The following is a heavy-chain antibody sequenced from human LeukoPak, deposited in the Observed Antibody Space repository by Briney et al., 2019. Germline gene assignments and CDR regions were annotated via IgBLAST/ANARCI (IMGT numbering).Heavy chain of an antibody. CDR1: GASISSSNYY. D-gene: IGHD5-12*01. V-gene: IGHV4-39*07. J-gene: IGHJ6*03. Sequence: PSETVSLTCAVSGASISSSNYYWGWVRQSPGKVLEWIGNIYSSGNTYYNASLKSRVTMYIDTSKNQFSLKLSSVTAADTAVYYCAREEGGYAVYYYYYMDVWGKGTTVTVSS. CDR3: AREEGGYAVYYYYYMDV. CDR2: IYSSGNT.